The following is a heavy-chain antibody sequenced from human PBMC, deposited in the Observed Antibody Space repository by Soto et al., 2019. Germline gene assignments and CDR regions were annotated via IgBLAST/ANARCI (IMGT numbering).Heavy chain of an antibody. CDR1: GFPFSSYA. V-gene: IGHV3-23*01. CDR3: AKARITMVRELSV. Sequence: PGGSLRLSCASSGFPFSSYAMSWVRQAPGKGLEWVSAISGSGGSTYYADSVKGRFTISRDNSKNTLYLQMNSLRAEDTAVYYCAKARITMVRELSVWGKGTTVTVSS. D-gene: IGHD3-10*01. J-gene: IGHJ6*04. CDR2: ISGSGGST.